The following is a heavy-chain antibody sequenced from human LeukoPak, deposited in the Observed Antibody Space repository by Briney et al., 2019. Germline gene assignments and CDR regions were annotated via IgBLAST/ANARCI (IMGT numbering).Heavy chain of an antibody. Sequence: PSETLSLTCTVSGGSISSGDYYWSWIRQPPGKGLEWIGYIYYSGSTYYNPSLKSRVTISVDTSKNQFSLKLSSVTAADTAVYYCARHRGGLRFLEWLSPSTLDYWGQGTLVTVSS. V-gene: IGHV4-30-4*08. CDR2: IYYSGST. CDR1: GGSISSGDYY. CDR3: ARHRGGLRFLEWLSPSTLDY. D-gene: IGHD3-3*01. J-gene: IGHJ4*02.